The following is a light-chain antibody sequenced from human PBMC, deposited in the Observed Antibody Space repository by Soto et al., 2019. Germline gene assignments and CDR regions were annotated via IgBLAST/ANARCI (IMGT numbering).Light chain of an antibody. CDR3: QQHSHWPPWT. J-gene: IGKJ1*01. Sequence: VLTQSPATLSLSPGERATLSCRASENVSTFVDWYQQKPGQAPRLLIYGASNSATDIPARFSGSGSGTDFTLTISNLEPEDFAVYYCQQHSHWPPWTFSQGTRVEI. V-gene: IGKV3-11*01. CDR1: ENVSTF. CDR2: GAS.